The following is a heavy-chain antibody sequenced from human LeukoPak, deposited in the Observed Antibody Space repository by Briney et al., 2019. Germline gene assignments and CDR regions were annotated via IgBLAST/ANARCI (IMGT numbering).Heavy chain of an antibody. CDR2: IYYSGST. CDR3: ARDTHYDFWGGPLRYYYMDV. V-gene: IGHV4-59*01. CDR1: GGSISSYY. D-gene: IGHD3-3*01. Sequence: SETLSLTCTVSGGSISSYYWSWIRQPPGKGLEWIGYIYYSGSTNYNPSLKSRVTISVDTSKNQFSLKLSSVTAADTAVYYCARDTHYDFWGGPLRYYYMDVWGKGTTVTVSS. J-gene: IGHJ6*03.